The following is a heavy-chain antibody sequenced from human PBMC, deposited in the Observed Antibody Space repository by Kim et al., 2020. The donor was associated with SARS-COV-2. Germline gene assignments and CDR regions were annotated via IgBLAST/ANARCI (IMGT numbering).Heavy chain of an antibody. CDR2: IKRDGSEK. J-gene: IGHJ6*02. V-gene: IGHV3-7*03. Sequence: GGSLTLSCAASGFMFSDYWMSWVRQAPGKGLEWVAIIKRDGSEKHYADSVRGRFTISRDNTERSVFLQMNSLGAEDTAVYYCVRDVPYYYDKKSDFGLDVWGQGTTVTVSS. CDR3: VRDVPYYYDKKSDFGLDV. D-gene: IGHD3-22*01. CDR1: GFMFSDYW.